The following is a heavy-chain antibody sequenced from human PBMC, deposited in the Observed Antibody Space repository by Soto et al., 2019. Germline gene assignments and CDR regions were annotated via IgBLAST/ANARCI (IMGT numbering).Heavy chain of an antibody. CDR3: ARESYGDYQPYDYGMDV. V-gene: IGHV1-69*13. D-gene: IGHD4-17*01. CDR2: IIPIFGTA. Sequence: SVKVSCKASGGTFSSYAISWVRQAPGQGLEWMGGIIPIFGTANYAQKFQGRVTITADESTSTAYMELSSLRSEDTAVYYCARESYGDYQPYDYGMDVWGQGTTVTVSS. CDR1: GGTFSSYA. J-gene: IGHJ6*02.